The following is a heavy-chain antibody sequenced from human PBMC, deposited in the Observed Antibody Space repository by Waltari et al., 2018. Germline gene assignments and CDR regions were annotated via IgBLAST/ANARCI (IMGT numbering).Heavy chain of an antibody. Sequence: QVQLVQSGAEVKKPGASVKVSCKVSGYTLTELSMHWVRQAPGKGLEWMGGLDPEEGETVYAQKCQGRVTMTEDTSTDTAYMELSSLRSEDTAVYYCATDRRYYDSSGYFDYWGQGTLVTVSS. V-gene: IGHV1-24*01. D-gene: IGHD3-22*01. J-gene: IGHJ4*02. CDR3: ATDRRYYDSSGYFDY. CDR2: LDPEEGET. CDR1: GYTLTELS.